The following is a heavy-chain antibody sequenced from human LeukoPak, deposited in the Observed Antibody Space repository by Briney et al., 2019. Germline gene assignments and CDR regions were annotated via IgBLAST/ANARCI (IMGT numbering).Heavy chain of an antibody. D-gene: IGHD4-17*01. CDR3: TKRITATAPFDS. V-gene: IGHV3-23*01. CDR1: GFPFSTYG. J-gene: IGHJ4*02. CDR2: ITGSGDFA. Sequence: GGSLRLSCAASGFPFSTYGISWVRQAPGKGLEWVSAITGSGDFAKYADSVRGRFTISRDNSKNTVYLQMNSLTVEDTALYYCTKRITATAPFDSWGQGALDIVSS.